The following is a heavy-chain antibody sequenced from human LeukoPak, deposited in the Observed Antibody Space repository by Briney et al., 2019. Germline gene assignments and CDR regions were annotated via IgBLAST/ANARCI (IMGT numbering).Heavy chain of an antibody. CDR1: GGSISSSSYY. CDR2: IYYSGST. D-gene: IGHD1-26*01. Sequence: PSETLSPTCTVSGGSISSSSYYWGWIRQPPGKGLEWIGSIYYSGSTYYNPSLKSRVTISVDTSKNQFSLKLSSVTAADTAVYYCARGSIVGATPFDYWGQGTLVTVSS. V-gene: IGHV4-39*07. J-gene: IGHJ4*02. CDR3: ARGSIVGATPFDY.